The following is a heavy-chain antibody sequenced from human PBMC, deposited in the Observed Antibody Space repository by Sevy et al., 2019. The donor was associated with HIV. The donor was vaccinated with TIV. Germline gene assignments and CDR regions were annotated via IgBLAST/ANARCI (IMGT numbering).Heavy chain of an antibody. J-gene: IGHJ3*02. CDR1: GFTFSSYW. CDR2: IKQDGSEK. V-gene: IGHV3-7*03. CDR3: ARKRITMVRGVIGDAFDI. Sequence: GGSLRLSCAACGFTFSSYWMSWVRQAPGKGLEWVANIKQDGSEKYYVDSVKGRFTISRDNAKNSLYLQMNSLRAEDTAVYYCARKRITMVRGVIGDAFDIWGQGTMVTVSS. D-gene: IGHD3-10*01.